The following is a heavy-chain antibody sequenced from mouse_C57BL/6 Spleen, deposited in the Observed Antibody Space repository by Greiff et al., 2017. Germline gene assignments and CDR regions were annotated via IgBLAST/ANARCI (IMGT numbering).Heavy chain of an antibody. CDR3: YSDNPYAMDY. Sequence: EVQLQQSGAELVKPGASVKLSCTASGFNIKDYYMHWVKQRTEQGLEWIGRIDPADGETKYAPKFQGKATITADTSSNTAYLRLSRLTSADNDVDDCYSDNPYAMDYWGQGTSVTVSA. V-gene: IGHV14-2*01. J-gene: IGHJ4*01. D-gene: IGHD1-3*01. CDR2: IDPADGET. CDR1: GFNIKDYY.